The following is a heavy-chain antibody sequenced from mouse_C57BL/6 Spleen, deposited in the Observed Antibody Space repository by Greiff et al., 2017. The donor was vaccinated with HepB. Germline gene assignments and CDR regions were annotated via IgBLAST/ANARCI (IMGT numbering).Heavy chain of an antibody. J-gene: IGHJ4*01. Sequence: EVKLEESGGDLVKPGGSLKLSCAASGFTFSSYGMSWVRQTPDKRLEWVATISSGGSYTYYPDSVKGRFTISRDNAKNTLYLQMSSLKSEDTAMYYCARHDGYYGYAMDYWGQGTSVTVSS. V-gene: IGHV5-6*02. D-gene: IGHD2-3*01. CDR3: ARHDGYYGYAMDY. CDR1: GFTFSSYG. CDR2: ISSGGSYT.